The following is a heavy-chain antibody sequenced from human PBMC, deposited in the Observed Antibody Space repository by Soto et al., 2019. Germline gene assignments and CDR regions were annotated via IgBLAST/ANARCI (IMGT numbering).Heavy chain of an antibody. J-gene: IGHJ4*02. CDR1: GYTFTSYD. D-gene: IGHD1-26*01. V-gene: IGHV1-8*01. Sequence: QVQLVQSGAEVKPGASVKVSCKASGYTFTSYDINWVRQATGQGLEWMGWMNPNSGNTGYAQKFQGRVTMTRNTSXSAAYMELSSLRSEDTAVYYCARGPMGADTYYLDYWGQGTLVTVSP. CDR2: MNPNSGNT. CDR3: ARGPMGADTYYLDY.